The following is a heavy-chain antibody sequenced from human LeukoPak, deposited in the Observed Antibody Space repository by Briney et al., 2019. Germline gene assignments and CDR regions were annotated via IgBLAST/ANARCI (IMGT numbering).Heavy chain of an antibody. CDR3: GRDRAMCYYETSGY. V-gene: IGHV3-66*01. CDR2: IYSGGAT. D-gene: IGHD3-22*01. Sequence: GGSLRLSCASSGFTVSSNYMTWVRQAPGKGLEWVSTIYSGGATYYAESVKGRFTISRDSSKNTLVLQMNSLRAEDTAVYYCGRDRAMCYYETSGYWGQGTLVTVSS. J-gene: IGHJ4*02. CDR1: GFTVSSNY.